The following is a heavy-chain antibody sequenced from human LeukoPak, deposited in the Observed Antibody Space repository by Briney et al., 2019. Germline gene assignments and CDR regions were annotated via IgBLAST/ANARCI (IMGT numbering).Heavy chain of an antibody. CDR2: IRANGRGT. CDR1: GFTFSEFS. V-gene: IGHV3-23*01. D-gene: IGHD2-15*01. J-gene: IGHJ5*02. CDR3: AKGGYTTCFDP. Sequence: GGSLRLSCAASGFTFSEFSMSWVRQAPGKGLEWVSNIRANGRGTYYTDSVKGRFTISRDNSKNTLYLEMNSLRAEDTAVYYCAKGGYTTCFDPWGQGTLVTVSS.